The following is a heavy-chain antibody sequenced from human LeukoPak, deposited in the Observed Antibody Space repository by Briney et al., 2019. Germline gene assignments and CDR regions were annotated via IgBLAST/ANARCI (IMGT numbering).Heavy chain of an antibody. D-gene: IGHD5-18*01. V-gene: IGHV5-51*01. CDR1: GYSFTSYW. CDR2: IDPSDSET. CDR3: ARQTAMGRSGDY. J-gene: IGHJ4*02. Sequence: GESLKISCKASGYSFTSYWIGWVRQMPGKGLEWMGIIDPSDSETRYTPSFQGQVTISVDKSLTTADLQWTSLKASDTAMYYCARQTAMGRSGDYWGQGTLVTVSS.